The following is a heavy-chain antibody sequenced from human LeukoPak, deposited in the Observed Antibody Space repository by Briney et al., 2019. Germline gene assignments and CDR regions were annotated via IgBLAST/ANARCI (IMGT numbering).Heavy chain of an antibody. D-gene: IGHD5-24*01. CDR2: IYHSGST. CDR3: ARLLEPMAPPFDP. V-gene: IGHV4-38-2*02. J-gene: IGHJ5*02. CDR1: GYSISSGYY. Sequence: SETLSLTCTVSGYSISSGYYWGWIRQPPGKGLEWIGSIYHSGSTYYNPSLKSRVTISVDTSKNQFSLKLSSVTAADTAVYYCARLLEPMAPPFDPWGQGTLVTVSS.